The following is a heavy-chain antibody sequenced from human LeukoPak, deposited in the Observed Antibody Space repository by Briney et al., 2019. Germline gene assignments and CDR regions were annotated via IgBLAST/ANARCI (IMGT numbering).Heavy chain of an antibody. J-gene: IGHJ3*02. CDR2: IYYSGST. Sequence: SETLSLTCTVSGGSISSYYWSWIRQPPGKGLEWIGHIYYSGSTNYNPSLKSRVTISVDTSKNQFSLKLSSVTAADTAVYYCARRSGSRLAAPYAFDIWGQGTMVTVSS. V-gene: IGHV4-59*08. CDR1: GGSISSYY. CDR3: ARRSGSRLAAPYAFDI. D-gene: IGHD6-19*01.